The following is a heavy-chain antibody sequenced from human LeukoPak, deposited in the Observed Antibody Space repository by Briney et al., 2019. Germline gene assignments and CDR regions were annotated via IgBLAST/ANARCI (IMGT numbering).Heavy chain of an antibody. J-gene: IGHJ4*02. CDR3: ARDPDVAAAGTN. V-gene: IGHV3-21*01. CDR2: ISSSSSYI. CDR1: GFTFSSYS. Sequence: SGGPLRLSCAASGFTFSSYSMNWVRQAPGKGLEWVSSISSSSSYIYYADSVKGRFTISRDNAKNSLYLQMNSLRAEDTAVYYCARDPDVAAAGTNWGQGTLVTVSS. D-gene: IGHD6-13*01.